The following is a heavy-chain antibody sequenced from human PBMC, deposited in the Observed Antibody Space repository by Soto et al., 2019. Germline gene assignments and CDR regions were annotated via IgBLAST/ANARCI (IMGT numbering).Heavy chain of an antibody. Sequence: ASVKVSCKASGYTFFSNGISWVRQAPGQGLEWTGWISPYNGSTDYAQNFQGRVTMTTDTSTTTAYMELRSLRFDDTAVYYCAREGARLWYFDPWGQGTLVTVSS. V-gene: IGHV1-18*04. CDR1: GYTFFSNG. D-gene: IGHD3-10*01. CDR3: AREGARLWYFDP. CDR2: ISPYNGST. J-gene: IGHJ5*02.